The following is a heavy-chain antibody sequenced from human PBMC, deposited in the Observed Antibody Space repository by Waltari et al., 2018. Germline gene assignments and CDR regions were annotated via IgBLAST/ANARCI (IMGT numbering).Heavy chain of an antibody. J-gene: IGHJ4*02. V-gene: IGHV4-39*07. CDR2: IYYSGRT. D-gene: IGHD5-18*01. Sequence: QLQLQESGPGLVKPSETLSLTCPVSGGSLRSSSYYWGWIRQPPGKGLEWIGSIYYSGRTYYNPSLKSRVTISVDTSKNQFSLKLSSVTAADTAVYYCAREGRGYSYGYDYWGQGTLVTVSS. CDR1: GGSLRSSSYY. CDR3: AREGRGYSYGYDY.